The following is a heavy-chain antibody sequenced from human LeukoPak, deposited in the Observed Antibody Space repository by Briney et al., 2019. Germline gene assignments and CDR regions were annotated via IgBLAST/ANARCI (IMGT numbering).Heavy chain of an antibody. V-gene: IGHV4-61*09. CDR2: IYSSGST. Sequence: PSQTLSFTCTGSGCSISSGSYYWNWLRQPDGKGLEWRGHIYSSGSTNYNPALKSRVTISLDTSKNQFSLKLSSVTATDTAVYFCTKEAEIVATMAWGQGTLVTVSS. CDR1: GCSISSGSYY. CDR3: TKEAEIVATMA. J-gene: IGHJ5*02. D-gene: IGHD5-12*01.